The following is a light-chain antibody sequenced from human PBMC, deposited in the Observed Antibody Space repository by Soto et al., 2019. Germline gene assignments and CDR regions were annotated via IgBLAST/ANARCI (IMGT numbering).Light chain of an antibody. J-gene: IGKJ5*01. CDR2: GAS. Sequence: MMMTQSPATLSVSPGGRVTLSCRTSHSVNSHVAWYQQKPGQAPRPLLYGASTRATGIPVRFSGSGFGTEFTLTISSLQSEDFAVYYCQQYKNWPLFGQGTRLEIK. CDR1: HSVNSH. V-gene: IGKV3-15*01. CDR3: QQYKNWPL.